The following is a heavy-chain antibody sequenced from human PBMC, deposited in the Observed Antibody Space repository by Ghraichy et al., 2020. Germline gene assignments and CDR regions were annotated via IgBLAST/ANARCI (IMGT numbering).Heavy chain of an antibody. CDR2: ISSDGRNK. D-gene: IGHD2-8*01. CDR3: ARDLYTSSGEDFEY. V-gene: IGHV3-30*04. CDR1: GFIFSIYA. J-gene: IGHJ4*02. Sequence: GGSLRLSCAASGFIFSIYAIHWVRQAPGKGLEWVALISSDGRNKYYADSVKGRFTVSRDNSMNTVYLQMDSLRSDDTAVYYCARDLYTSSGEDFEYWGQGTPVTVSS.